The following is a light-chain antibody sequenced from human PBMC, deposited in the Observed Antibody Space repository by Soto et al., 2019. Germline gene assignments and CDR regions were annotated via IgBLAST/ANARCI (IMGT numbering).Light chain of an antibody. J-gene: IGKJ4*01. CDR2: SAS. CDR1: QSISTY. V-gene: IGKV1-39*01. CDR3: QKTFSPVIT. Sequence: DIQMTQSPASLSASVGDKVTITCRASQSISTYLNWHQQIPGRAPKVLIYSASTLQSGVPSRFSGSGSGTHFTLTINSLQPEDFATYYCQKTFSPVITFGGGTKVE.